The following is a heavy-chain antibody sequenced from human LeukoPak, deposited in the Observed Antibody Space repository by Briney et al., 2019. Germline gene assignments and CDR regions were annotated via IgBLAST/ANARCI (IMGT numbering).Heavy chain of an antibody. CDR1: GGSFSGYY. J-gene: IGHJ5*02. V-gene: IGHV4-34*01. CDR3: ARSREATTSSGWFDP. D-gene: IGHD3-10*01. Sequence: SETLSLTCAVYGGSFSGYYWGWIRQPPGKGLEWIGEINHSGSTNYNPSLKSRVTISVDTSKNQFSLKLSSVTAADTAVYYCARSREATTSSGWFDPWGQGTLVTVSS. CDR2: INHSGST.